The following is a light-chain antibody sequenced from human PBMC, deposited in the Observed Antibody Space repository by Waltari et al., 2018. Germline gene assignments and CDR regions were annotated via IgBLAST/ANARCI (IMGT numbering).Light chain of an antibody. V-gene: IGLV1-47*01. CDR3: VAWDDSLSGPV. Sequence: QSVLTQPPSASGTPGQRVTIACSGSSSNIGANQVYGYKQYPGTAPKLLIYRNSQRPSGVPDRFSGSKSGTSASLAVSGLQSEDEADYYCVAWDDSLSGPVFGGGTMLTVL. CDR1: SSNIGANQ. CDR2: RNS. J-gene: IGLJ2*01.